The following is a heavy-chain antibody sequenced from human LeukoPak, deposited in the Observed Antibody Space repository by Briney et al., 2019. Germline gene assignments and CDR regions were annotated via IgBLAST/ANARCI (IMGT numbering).Heavy chain of an antibody. Sequence: SGGSLRLSCAASGFTFSSYGMHWVRQAPGKGLEWLAFIPYDGSKKYYADSVKGRFTISRDNPKSTLYLQMNSLRAEDTAVYYCARSYDGFDIWGQGTMVTVSS. CDR1: GFTFSSYG. CDR3: ARSYDGFDI. CDR2: IPYDGSKK. V-gene: IGHV3-30*19. J-gene: IGHJ3*02.